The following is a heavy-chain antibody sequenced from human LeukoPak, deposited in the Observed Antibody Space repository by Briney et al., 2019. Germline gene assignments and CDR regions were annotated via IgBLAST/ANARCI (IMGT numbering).Heavy chain of an antibody. CDR3: ARDRAVVTASVAPYNWFDP. J-gene: IGHJ5*02. V-gene: IGHV1-2*02. CDR1: GYTFTGYY. CDR2: INPNSGGT. Sequence: GASVKVSCKASGYTFTGYYMHWVRQAPGQGLEWVGWINPNSGGTNYAQKFQGRVTMTRDTSISTAYMELSRLRSDDTAVYYCARDRAVVTASVAPYNWFDPWGQGTLVTVSS. D-gene: IGHD4-23*01.